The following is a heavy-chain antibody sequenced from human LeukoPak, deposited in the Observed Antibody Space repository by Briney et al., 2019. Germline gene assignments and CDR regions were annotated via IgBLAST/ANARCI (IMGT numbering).Heavy chain of an antibody. CDR3: ATSQYSSSQMDYFDY. Sequence: GGSLRLSCAASGLTFSDNYMSWIRQAPGKGLEWVSYISSSGSTIYYADSVKGRFTISRDNAKNSLYLQMNSLRAEDTAVYYCATSQYSSSQMDYFDYWGQGTLLTVSS. J-gene: IGHJ4*02. D-gene: IGHD6-6*01. CDR2: ISSSGSTI. V-gene: IGHV3-11*04. CDR1: GLTFSDNY.